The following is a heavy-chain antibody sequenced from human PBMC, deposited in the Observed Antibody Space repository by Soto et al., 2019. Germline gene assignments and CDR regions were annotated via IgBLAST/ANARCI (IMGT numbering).Heavy chain of an antibody. CDR3: ARENAPFDS. J-gene: IGHJ4*02. CDR2: IRTISSAI. CDR1: GFTFSDYP. Sequence: PGGSLRLSCAGSGFTFSDYPMNWVRQAPGKGLEWVSSIRTISSAIYFADSVKGRFTISRDNARNSLYLQMTSLRDEDTAVYCCARENAPFDSWGQGTLVTVSS. D-gene: IGHD2-2*01. V-gene: IGHV3-48*02.